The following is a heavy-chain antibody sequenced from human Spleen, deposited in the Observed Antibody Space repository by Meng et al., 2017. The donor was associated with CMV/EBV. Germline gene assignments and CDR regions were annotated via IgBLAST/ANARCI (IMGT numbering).Heavy chain of an antibody. CDR2: ISSSGSTI. Sequence: GALKISCTSSGITFGSYAMGWVRQAPGKGLEWVSYISSSGSTIYYADSVKGRFTISRDNAKNSLYLQMNSLRAEDTAVYFCARDLGRGSPNPNWFDPWGQGTLVTVSS. D-gene: IGHD6-13*01. J-gene: IGHJ5*02. V-gene: IGHV3-48*04. CDR3: ARDLGRGSPNPNWFDP. CDR1: GITFGSYA.